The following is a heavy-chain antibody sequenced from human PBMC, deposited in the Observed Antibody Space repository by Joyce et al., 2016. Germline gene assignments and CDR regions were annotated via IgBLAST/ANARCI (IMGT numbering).Heavy chain of an antibody. Sequence: QLQLQESGPGLVKPSETLSLTCNVSGGSISSSSYYWGWIRQPPGKGLEWIGGISYSGGTYYNPPLKSRVTISVDTSKNQFSLKLSSVTAADTAMYYCASWRIWITFGGVMDWGQGTLVTVSS. D-gene: IGHD3-16*01. CDR3: ASWRIWITFGGVMD. J-gene: IGHJ4*02. CDR2: ISYSGGT. CDR1: GGSISSSSYY. V-gene: IGHV4-39*07.